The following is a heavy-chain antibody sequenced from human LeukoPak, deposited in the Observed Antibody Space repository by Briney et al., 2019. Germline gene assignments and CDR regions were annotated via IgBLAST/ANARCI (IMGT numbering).Heavy chain of an antibody. J-gene: IGHJ3*02. D-gene: IGHD3-10*01. V-gene: IGHV1-8*03. CDR2: MNPNSGNT. CDR1: GYTFTSYD. Sequence: ASVRVSCKASGYTFTSYDINWVRQATGQGLEWMGWMNPNSGNTGYAQKFQGRVTITRNTSISTAYMELSSLRSEDTAVYYCACLRVRDDAFDIWGQGTMVTVSS. CDR3: ACLRVRDDAFDI.